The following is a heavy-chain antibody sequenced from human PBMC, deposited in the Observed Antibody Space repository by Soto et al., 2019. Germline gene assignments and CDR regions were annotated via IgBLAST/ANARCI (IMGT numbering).Heavy chain of an antibody. J-gene: IGHJ4*02. CDR3: ARDHGGYGTFDY. D-gene: IGHD5-12*01. CDR1: GYTFSSSA. V-gene: IGHV1-18*04. Sequence: QVRLVQSGPEVKKPEASVKVSCKASGYTFSSSAISWVRQAPGQGPEWMGWISSSGVTNYAQNFQGRDTLTVDSSTTTADMEVRSLSSADTAIYYCARDHGGYGTFDYWGQGTLVTVSS. CDR2: ISSSGVT.